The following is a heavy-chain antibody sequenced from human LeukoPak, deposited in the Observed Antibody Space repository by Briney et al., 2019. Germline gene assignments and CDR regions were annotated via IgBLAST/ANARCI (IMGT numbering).Heavy chain of an antibody. J-gene: IGHJ6*03. CDR2: IYFSGDT. D-gene: IGHD6-13*01. Sequence: SETLSLTCTVSGGSISSSSYYWGWIRQPAGKGLEWIGRIYFSGDTNYNPSLKSRVTMSVDTSKNQFSLKLSSVTAADTAVYYCARSTSSSWSYYYYYMDVWGKGTTVTISS. V-gene: IGHV4-61*10. CDR1: GGSISSSSYY. CDR3: ARSTSSSWSYYYYYMDV.